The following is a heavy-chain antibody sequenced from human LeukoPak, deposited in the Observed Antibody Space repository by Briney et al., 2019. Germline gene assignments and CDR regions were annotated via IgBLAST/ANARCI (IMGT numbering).Heavy chain of an antibody. J-gene: IGHJ4*02. Sequence: SETLSLTCAVYGGSFSGYYWGWIRQPPGKGLEWIGSIYHSGSTYYNPSLKSRVTISVDTSKNQFSLKLSSVTAADTAVYYCARSISRDIVATIWTYYFDYWGQGTLVTVSS. D-gene: IGHD5-12*01. V-gene: IGHV4-38-2*01. CDR3: ARSISRDIVATIWTYYFDY. CDR2: IYHSGST. CDR1: GGSFSGYY.